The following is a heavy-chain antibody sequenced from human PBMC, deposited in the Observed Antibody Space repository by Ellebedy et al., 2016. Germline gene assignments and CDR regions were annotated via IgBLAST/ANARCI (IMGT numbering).Heavy chain of an antibody. CDR3: ARYKDYYGPV. Sequence: SETLSLXCTVSGGSISSYYWSWIRQPPGKGLEWIGEINHSGSTNYNPSLKSRVTISVDTSKNQFSLKLSSVTAADTAVYYCARYKDYYGPVWGQGTTVTVSS. J-gene: IGHJ6*02. D-gene: IGHD3-10*01. CDR2: INHSGST. V-gene: IGHV4-34*01. CDR1: GGSISSYY.